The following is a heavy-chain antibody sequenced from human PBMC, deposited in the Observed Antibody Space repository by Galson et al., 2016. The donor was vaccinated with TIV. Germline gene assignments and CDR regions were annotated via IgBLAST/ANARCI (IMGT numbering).Heavy chain of an antibody. CDR2: INAGNDNT. Sequence: WVRQAPGQRLEWMGCINAGNDNTKYSQKFQGRVTITRDTPANTAYMELSSLRSEDTAVYYCARPPYCGGDCFKYDSWGQGTLVTVSS. V-gene: IGHV1-3*01. CDR3: ARPPYCGGDCFKYDS. D-gene: IGHD2-21*01. J-gene: IGHJ4*02.